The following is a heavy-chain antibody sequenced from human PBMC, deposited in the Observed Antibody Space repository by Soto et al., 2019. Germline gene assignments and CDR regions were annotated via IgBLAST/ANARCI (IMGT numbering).Heavy chain of an antibody. V-gene: IGHV4-59*01. Sequence: SETLSLTCTVSGGSISSSYWSWIRQPPGKRLEWIVYIYDSGSTYYNSSLKSRVTMSVDTSKNQFSLKLSSVTAADTAVYFCSRGILSGYLPFYYSGQGTLVTVSS. J-gene: IGHJ1*01. CDR1: GGSISSSY. CDR2: IYDSGST. D-gene: IGHD3-22*01. CDR3: SRGILSGYLPFYY.